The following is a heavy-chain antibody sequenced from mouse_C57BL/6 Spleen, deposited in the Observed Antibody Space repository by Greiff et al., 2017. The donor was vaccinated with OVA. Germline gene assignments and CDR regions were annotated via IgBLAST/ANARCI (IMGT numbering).Heavy chain of an antibody. CDR1: GYTFTSYW. V-gene: IGHV1-52*01. Sequence: QVQLKQPGAELVRPGSSVKLSCKASGYTFTSYWMHWVKQRPIQGLEWIGNIDPSDSETHYNQKFKDKATLTVDKSSSTAYMQLSSLTSEDSAVYYCAREGGTALYYAMDYWGQGTSVTVSS. D-gene: IGHD3-3*01. CDR3: AREGGTALYYAMDY. J-gene: IGHJ4*01. CDR2: IDPSDSET.